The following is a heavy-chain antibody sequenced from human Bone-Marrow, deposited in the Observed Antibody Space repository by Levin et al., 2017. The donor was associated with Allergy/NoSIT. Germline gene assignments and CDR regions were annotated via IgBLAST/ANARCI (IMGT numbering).Heavy chain of an antibody. CDR1: GFTLSRFA. J-gene: IGHJ4*02. V-gene: IGHV3-30*04. CDR2: ISYDGSFK. Sequence: GESLKISCGASGFTLSRFAMHWVRQTPGNGLEWVASISYDGSFKNYADSVKGRFTISRDSSKNLIFLHMNNLRTEDTALYYCASFWFGDDFDYWGQGTLVIVSS. CDR3: ASFWFGDDFDY. D-gene: IGHD3-10*01.